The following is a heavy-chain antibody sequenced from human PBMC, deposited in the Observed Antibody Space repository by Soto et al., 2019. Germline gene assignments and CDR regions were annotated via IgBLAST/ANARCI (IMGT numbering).Heavy chain of an antibody. Sequence: EVQLVESGGGLVQPGGSLRLSCAASGFTFSSYWMHWVRQAPGKGLVWVSRINSDGSSTSYADSVKGRFTISRDNAKNTLYLKMNSLRAEDTAVYYCARVAPYYYDSCGYYYDAYWFDPWGQGTLVTVSS. D-gene: IGHD3-22*01. CDR3: ARVAPYYYDSCGYYYDAYWFDP. J-gene: IGHJ5*02. CDR2: INSDGSST. V-gene: IGHV3-74*01. CDR1: GFTFSSYW.